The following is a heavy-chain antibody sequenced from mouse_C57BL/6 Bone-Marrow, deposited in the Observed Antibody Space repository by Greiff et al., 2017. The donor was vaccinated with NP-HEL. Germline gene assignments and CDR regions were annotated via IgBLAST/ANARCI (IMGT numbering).Heavy chain of an antibody. CDR3: ARESREERFFAY. J-gene: IGHJ3*01. D-gene: IGHD1-1*01. V-gene: IGHV5-4*01. Sequence: EVQGVESGGGLVKPGGSLKLSCAASGFTFSSYAMSWVRQTPEKRLEWVATISDGGSYTYYPDNVKGRFTISRDNAKNNLYLQMSHLKSEDTAMYYCARESREERFFAYWGQGTLVTVSA. CDR2: ISDGGSYT. CDR1: GFTFSSYA.